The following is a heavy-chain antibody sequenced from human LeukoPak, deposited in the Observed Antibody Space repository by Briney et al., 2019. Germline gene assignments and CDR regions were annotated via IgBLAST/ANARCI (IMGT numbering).Heavy chain of an antibody. CDR3: ARIERDGSGKPPYYYYYMDV. V-gene: IGHV4-59*01. D-gene: IGHD3-10*01. Sequence: SETPSLTCSVSGGSISSYHWSWIRQPPGKGLEWIGYISYSGYTNYNSSLQSRVTISLDRSKNQFSVKLTSVTAADTAVYYCARIERDGSGKPPYYYYYMDVWGKGTTVTVSS. J-gene: IGHJ6*03. CDR1: GGSISSYH. CDR2: ISYSGYT.